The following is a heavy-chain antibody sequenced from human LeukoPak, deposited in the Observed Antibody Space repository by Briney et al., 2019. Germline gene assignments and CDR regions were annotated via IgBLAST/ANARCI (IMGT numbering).Heavy chain of an antibody. CDR3: AKDLGSGYSDY. J-gene: IGHJ4*02. D-gene: IGHD2-15*01. V-gene: IGHV3-30*02. CDR1: GFTFSSYG. Sequence: PGGSLRLSCAAPGFTFSSYGMHWVRQAPGKGLEWVAVIWYDGSNKYYADSVKGRFTISRDNSKNTLYLQMNSLRAEDTAVYYCAKDLGSGYSDYWGQGTLVTVSS. CDR2: IWYDGSNK.